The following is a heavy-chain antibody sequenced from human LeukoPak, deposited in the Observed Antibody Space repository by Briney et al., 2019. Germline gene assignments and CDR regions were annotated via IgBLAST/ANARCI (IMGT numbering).Heavy chain of an antibody. CDR3: ARLTKPSYYFDY. Sequence: SETLSLTCTVSGGSFSSSNYYWGWIRQPPGKGLEWIGSIYYSGSTYYNPSLRTRLTISVDTSKNQFSLKLTSVTAADTAVYYCARLTKPSYYFDYWGQGTLVTVSS. V-gene: IGHV4-39*01. J-gene: IGHJ4*02. CDR2: IYYSGST. CDR1: GGSFSSSNYY. D-gene: IGHD1-14*01.